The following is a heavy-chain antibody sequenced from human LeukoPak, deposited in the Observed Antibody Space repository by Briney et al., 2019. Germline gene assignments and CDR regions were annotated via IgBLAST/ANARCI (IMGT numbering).Heavy chain of an antibody. CDR3: ARDDSSSSY. CDR2: IYYSGST. J-gene: IGHJ4*02. D-gene: IGHD6-6*01. CDR1: GGSISSDY. Sequence: PSETLSLTCTVSGGSISSDYWSWIRQPPGKGLEWIGYIYYSGSTNYNPSLKSRVTISLDRSKNQFSLKLTSVTAADTAVYYCARDDSSSSYWGQGTPVTVSS. V-gene: IGHV4-59*01.